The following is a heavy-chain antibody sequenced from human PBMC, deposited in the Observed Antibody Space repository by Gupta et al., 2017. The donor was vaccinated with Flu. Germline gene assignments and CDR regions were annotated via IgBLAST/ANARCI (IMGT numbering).Heavy chain of an antibody. CDR3: ARARVPTQYYFDY. V-gene: IGHV3-48*02. CDR2: ISNSGSTI. D-gene: IGHD3-10*01. CDR1: GFTSSSYS. J-gene: IGHJ4*02. Sequence: EVQLVESGGGLVQSGGSLRLSWVVSGFTSSSYSMNWVRQAPGKGLEWISYISNSGSTIYYADSVKGRFTISRDDAKNSLYLQMSSLRDDDTALYYCARARVPTQYYFDYWGQGTQVTVSS.